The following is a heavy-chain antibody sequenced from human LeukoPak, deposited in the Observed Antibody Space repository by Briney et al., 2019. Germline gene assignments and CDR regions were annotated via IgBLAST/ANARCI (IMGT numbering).Heavy chain of an antibody. Sequence: PSETLSLTCAVYGGSFSGYYWSWIRQPPGKGLEWIGYIYYSGSTNYNPSLKSRVTISVDTSKNQFSLKLSSVTAADTAVYYCARAGGFAGYMDVWGKGTTVTISS. J-gene: IGHJ6*03. CDR1: GGSFSGYY. V-gene: IGHV4-59*01. D-gene: IGHD3-16*01. CDR3: ARAGGFAGYMDV. CDR2: IYYSGST.